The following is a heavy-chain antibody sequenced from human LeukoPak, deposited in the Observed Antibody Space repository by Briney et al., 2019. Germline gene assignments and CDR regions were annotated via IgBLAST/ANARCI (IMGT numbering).Heavy chain of an antibody. CDR1: GFIFSSYA. CDR2: ISGSGGST. V-gene: IGHV3-23*01. J-gene: IGHJ6*02. Sequence: GGSLRLSCAASGFIFSSYAMSWVRQAPGKGLEWVSGISGSGGSTYYADSVKGRFTISRDNSKNMLYLQMNSLRAEDTAVYYCAKDNMYGGNFHGMDVWGQGTMVTVSS. CDR3: AKDNMYGGNFHGMDV. D-gene: IGHD4-23*01.